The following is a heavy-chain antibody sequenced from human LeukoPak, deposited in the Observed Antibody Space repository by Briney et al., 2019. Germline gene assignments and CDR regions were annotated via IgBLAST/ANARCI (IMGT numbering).Heavy chain of an antibody. CDR1: GFTFSSYA. D-gene: IGHD6-19*01. CDR3: ARGAQWLVHYYFDY. Sequence: GGSLRLSCAASGFTFSSYAMHWVRQAPGKGLEWVAVISYDGSNKYYADSVKGRFTISRDNSKNTLYLQMNSLRAEDTAVYYCARGAQWLVHYYFDYWGQGTQVTVSS. V-gene: IGHV3-30-3*01. CDR2: ISYDGSNK. J-gene: IGHJ4*02.